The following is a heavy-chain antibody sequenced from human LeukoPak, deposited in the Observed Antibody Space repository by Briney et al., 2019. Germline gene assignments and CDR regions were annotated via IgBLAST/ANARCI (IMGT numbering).Heavy chain of an antibody. J-gene: IGHJ5*02. D-gene: IGHD2-15*01. CDR2: IYYSGST. Sequence: SETLSLTCTVSGGSISSSSYYWGWIRQPPGKGLEWIGSIYYSGSTYYNPSLKSRVTISVDTSKNQFSLKLSSVTAADTAVYYCARVVVAATGPRNCFDPWGQGTLVTVSS. V-gene: IGHV4-39*07. CDR3: ARVVVAATGPRNCFDP. CDR1: GGSISSSSYY.